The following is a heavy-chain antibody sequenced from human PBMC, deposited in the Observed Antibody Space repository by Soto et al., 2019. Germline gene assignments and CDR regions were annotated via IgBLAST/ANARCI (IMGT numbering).Heavy chain of an antibody. J-gene: IGHJ6*02. CDR2: IKSKTDGGKT. V-gene: IGHV3-15*01. D-gene: IGHD2-2*02. CDR3: STGVVVPADIFSLGMDV. CDR1: GFTFSNAW. Sequence: GGSLRLSCAASGFTFSNAWMSWVRQAPGKGLEWVGRIKSKTDGGKTDYAAPVKGRFIISRDDSKNTLYLQMNSLKNEDTAVYYCSTGVVVPADIFSLGMDVWGQGTTVTVSS.